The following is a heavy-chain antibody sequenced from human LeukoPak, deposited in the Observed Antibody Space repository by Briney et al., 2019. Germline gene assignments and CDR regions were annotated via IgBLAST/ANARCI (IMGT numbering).Heavy chain of an antibody. J-gene: IGHJ6*02. CDR3: GRVKWLQFVDYYYGIDV. D-gene: IGHD5-24*01. Sequence: ASVKVSCKASGCTFSDYFLHWVRQAPGQGLEWMGWINPKSGGTHYAQRFQGRVTMTRDRSITTGYMELRTLTADDTAVYLCGRVKWLQFVDYYYGIDVWGQGTTVTVSS. CDR1: GCTFSDYF. V-gene: IGHV1-2*02. CDR2: INPKSGGT.